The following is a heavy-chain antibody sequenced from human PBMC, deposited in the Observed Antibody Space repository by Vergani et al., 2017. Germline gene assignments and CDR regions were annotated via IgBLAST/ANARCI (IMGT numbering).Heavy chain of an antibody. CDR1: GFTFGDYD. J-gene: IGHJ4*02. CDR3: ARRVSGNTYYFDY. Sequence: EVQLVESGGGVVRPGGSLRLSCAASGFTFGDYDMNWVRHAPGKGLEWVSRVKWNGDSSVYADSVKVRFTISRENAQNSLYLQMNSLRADDTAFYYCARRVSGNTYYFDYWGQGALVTVSS. V-gene: IGHV3-20*04. D-gene: IGHD3-10*01. CDR2: VKWNGDSS.